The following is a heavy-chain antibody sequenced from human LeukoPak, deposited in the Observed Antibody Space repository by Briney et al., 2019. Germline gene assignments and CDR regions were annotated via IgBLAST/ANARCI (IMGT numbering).Heavy chain of an antibody. Sequence: SQTLSLTCTVSGGSISSSSYYWGWIRQPPGKGLGWIGSIYYSESTYYNPSLKSRVTISVDTSKNQYSLKLSSGTAADTAVYYCARRTVAGTDYYFDYWGQGTMVTVSS. D-gene: IGHD6-19*01. CDR3: ARRTVAGTDYYFDY. V-gene: IGHV4-39*01. CDR2: IYYSEST. CDR1: GGSISSSSYY. J-gene: IGHJ4*02.